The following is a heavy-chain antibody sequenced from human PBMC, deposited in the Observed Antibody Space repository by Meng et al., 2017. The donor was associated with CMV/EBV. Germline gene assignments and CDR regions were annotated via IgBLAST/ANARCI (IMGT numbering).Heavy chain of an antibody. Sequence: QHPLKEPGPPLVKPTQTLTLTCTFSGFSLSTLGVGVGWIRPPPGKALEWLALIYWDDDKRYSPSLKSRLTITKDTSKNQVVLTMTNMDPVDTATYYCAHQLRYFDWVNNWFDPWGQGTLVTVS. V-gene: IGHV2-5*02. CDR2: IYWDDDK. CDR1: GFSLSTLGVG. D-gene: IGHD3-9*01. J-gene: IGHJ5*02. CDR3: AHQLRYFDWVNNWFDP.